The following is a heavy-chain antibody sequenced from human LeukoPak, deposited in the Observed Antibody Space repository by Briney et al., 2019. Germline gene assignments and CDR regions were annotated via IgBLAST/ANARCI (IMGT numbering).Heavy chain of an antibody. J-gene: IGHJ4*02. V-gene: IGHV4-39*01. Sequence: SETLSLTCTVSGASISSSNYYWGWIRQPPGKGLEWIGSIYYSGSTYYNPSLKSRVTISVDTSKNQFSLKLSSVTAADTAVYYCARRTGSYYYASGSSRVVDYWAQGTLVTVSS. CDR1: GASISSSNYY. CDR2: IYYSGST. CDR3: ARRTGSYYYASGSSRVVDY. D-gene: IGHD3-10*01.